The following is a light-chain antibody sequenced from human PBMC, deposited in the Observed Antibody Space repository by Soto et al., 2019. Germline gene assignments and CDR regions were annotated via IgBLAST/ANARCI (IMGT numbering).Light chain of an antibody. V-gene: IGKV1-5*01. CDR2: DAS. J-gene: IGKJ4*01. Sequence: DIQMTQSPSTLSAFVGDRVTITCRASQSVNSWLAWYQQRPGKAPKLLIYDASTLESGVPSRFSGSGSGTEFTLTISSLQPDDSATYYCQQYNSYHTFGGGTKVDIK. CDR1: QSVNSW. CDR3: QQYNSYHT.